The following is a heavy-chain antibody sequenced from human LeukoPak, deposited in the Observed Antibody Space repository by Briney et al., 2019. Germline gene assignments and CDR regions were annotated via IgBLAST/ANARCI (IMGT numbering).Heavy chain of an antibody. V-gene: IGHV3-53*01. CDR2: TYTGGNS. CDR1: GLTVSSIH. Sequence: GGSLRLSCAASGLTVSSIHMVWVRQAPGKGLEWVSVTYTGGNSYYADSVKGRFIISRDISKNTLYLQMNSLRAEDSALYYCARGGRGYAAVVAPRSFGIWRQGTMVTVSS. D-gene: IGHD3-22*01. CDR3: ARGGRGYAAVVAPRSFGI. J-gene: IGHJ3*02.